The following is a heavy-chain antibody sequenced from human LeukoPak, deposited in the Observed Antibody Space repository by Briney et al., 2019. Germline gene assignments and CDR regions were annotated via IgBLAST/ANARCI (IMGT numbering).Heavy chain of an antibody. D-gene: IGHD5-18*01. CDR1: GFIFNDFY. CDR3: ARGVRGYSHGSRFDF. J-gene: IGHJ4*02. CDR2: ISSSGNTI. V-gene: IGHV3-11*04. Sequence: KPGGSLRLSCAASGFIFNDFYMSWIRQAPGKGLEYISYISSSGNTISYAGSVKGRFTISRDNAKNSLYLQMNSLRDEDTAVYYRARGVRGYSHGSRFDFWGQGTLVTVSS.